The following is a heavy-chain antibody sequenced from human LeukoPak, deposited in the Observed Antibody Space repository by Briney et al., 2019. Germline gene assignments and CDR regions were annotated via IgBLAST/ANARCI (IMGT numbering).Heavy chain of an antibody. D-gene: IGHD3-10*01. V-gene: IGHV3-30-3*01. Sequence: GGSLRLSSAASGFTCSSYAMHWVRQAPGKGLEWVAVISYDGSNKYYADSVKGRFTISRDNPKNTLYLQMNSLRAEDTAVYYCARVYPGPPLMVRGVIYAFDIWGQGTMVTVSS. CDR2: ISYDGSNK. CDR1: GFTCSSYA. CDR3: ARVYPGPPLMVRGVIYAFDI. J-gene: IGHJ3*02.